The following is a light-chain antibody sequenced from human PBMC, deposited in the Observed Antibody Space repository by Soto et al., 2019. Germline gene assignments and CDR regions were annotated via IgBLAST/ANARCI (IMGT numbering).Light chain of an antibody. CDR3: QQYYSYSRT. V-gene: IGKV1-5*03. CDR2: KAS. Sequence: DIQMTQSPSTLSASEGGRVTITCRASQSISNCLAWYQQKPGKAPKLLIYKASTLASGVPSRFSGIISATEFTLAISSLQPDDFATYYCQQYYSYSRTFGQGTRVEIK. J-gene: IGKJ1*01. CDR1: QSISNC.